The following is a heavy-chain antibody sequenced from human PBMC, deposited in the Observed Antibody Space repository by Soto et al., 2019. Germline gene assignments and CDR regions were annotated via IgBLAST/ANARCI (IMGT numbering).Heavy chain of an antibody. D-gene: IGHD1-26*01. CDR3: ARGYSPALGAPWARVNWFDP. Sequence: QVQLQESGPGRVKASETLSLTCSVSGGSMSNYYWSWFRQPPGKRLEWIGYIYYTGSTNYNPSLRSRVTMAIDTSTNQLSLKLTSVTAADTAVYYCARGYSPALGAPWARVNWFDPWGQGTLVTVSS. CDR2: IYYTGST. CDR1: GGSMSNYY. V-gene: IGHV4-59*01. J-gene: IGHJ5*02.